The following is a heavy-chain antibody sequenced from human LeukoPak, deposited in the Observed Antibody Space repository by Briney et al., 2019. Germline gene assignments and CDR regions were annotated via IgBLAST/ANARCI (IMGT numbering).Heavy chain of an antibody. CDR1: GFTFSSYE. CDR2: ISSSGSTI. V-gene: IGHV3-48*03. D-gene: IGHD3-10*01. Sequence: GGSLRLSCAASGFTFSSYEMNWVRQAPGKGLEWVSYISSSGSTIYYADSVKGRFTISRDNAKNSLYLQMNSLRAEDTAVYYCVRMLWFGESEFDYWGQGTLVTVSS. CDR3: VRMLWFGESEFDY. J-gene: IGHJ4*02.